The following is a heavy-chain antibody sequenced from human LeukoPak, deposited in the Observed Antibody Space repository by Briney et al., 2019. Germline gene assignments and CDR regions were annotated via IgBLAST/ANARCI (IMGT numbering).Heavy chain of an antibody. CDR2: ISYDGSNK. CDR3: ATGRDGYFTY. J-gene: IGHJ4*02. D-gene: IGHD5-24*01. CDR1: GFTFSSYG. Sequence: GGSLRLSCAASGFTFSSYGVHWVRQAPGKGLEWVAVISYDGSNKYYADSVKGRFTISRDNSKNTLYLQMNSLRAEDTAVYYCATGRDGYFTYWGQGTLVTVSS. V-gene: IGHV3-30*03.